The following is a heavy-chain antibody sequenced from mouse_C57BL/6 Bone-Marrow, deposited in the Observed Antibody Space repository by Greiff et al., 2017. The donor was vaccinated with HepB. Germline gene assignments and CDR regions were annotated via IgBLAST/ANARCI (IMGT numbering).Heavy chain of an antibody. Sequence: VQLKQSGAELVRPGASVKLSCTASGFNIKDDYMHWVKQRPEQGLEWIGWIDPENGDTEYASKFQGKATITADTSSNTAYLQLSSLTSEDTAVYYCTNDGYFLFYAMDYWGQGTSVTVSS. D-gene: IGHD2-3*01. J-gene: IGHJ4*01. CDR2: IDPENGDT. CDR3: TNDGYFLFYAMDY. V-gene: IGHV14-4*01. CDR1: GFNIKDDY.